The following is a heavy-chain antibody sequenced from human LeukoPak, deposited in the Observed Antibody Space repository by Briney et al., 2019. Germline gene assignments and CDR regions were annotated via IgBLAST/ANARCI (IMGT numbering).Heavy chain of an antibody. J-gene: IGHJ4*02. CDR2: INHSGST. V-gene: IGHV4-34*01. CDR3: ASNSFDYYGSGSYSVDY. D-gene: IGHD3-10*01. Sequence: SSETLSLTCAVYGGSFSGYYWSWIRQPPGKGLEWIGEINHSGSTNYNPSLKSRVTISVDTSKNQFSLKVSSVTAADTALYYCASNSFDYYGSGSYSVDYWGQGTLVTVSS. CDR1: GGSFSGYY.